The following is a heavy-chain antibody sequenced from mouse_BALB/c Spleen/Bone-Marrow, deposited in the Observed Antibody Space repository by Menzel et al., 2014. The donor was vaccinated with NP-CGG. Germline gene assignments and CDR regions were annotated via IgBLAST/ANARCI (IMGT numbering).Heavy chain of an antibody. J-gene: IGHJ4*01. Sequence: QVQLHQPGPGLVAPSQSLSITCTVSGFSLTSYGVHWVRQPPGKGLEWLGVIWAGGSTSYNSALMSRLSINQDNSKSQVFLKLNSLQTDDTATYYCAREGRGYYGSSGAAMDYWGQGTSVTVSS. CDR2: IWAGGST. D-gene: IGHD1-1*01. CDR1: GFSLTSYG. CDR3: AREGRGYYGSSGAAMDY. V-gene: IGHV2-9*02.